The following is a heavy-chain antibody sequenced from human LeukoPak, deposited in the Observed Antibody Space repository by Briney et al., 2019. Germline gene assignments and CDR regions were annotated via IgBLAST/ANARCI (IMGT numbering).Heavy chain of an antibody. D-gene: IGHD1-7*01. J-gene: IGHJ3*02. CDR2: IIPILGIP. CDR3: ARETGTTFAFDI. V-gene: IGHV1-69*04. Sequence: SVKVSCKASGGSISTYAITWVRQAPGQGLEWMGRIIPILGIPYYSQKLQGRVTITADKSTSTAYMELTSLRSEDTAAFYCARETGTTFAFDIWGQGTMVTVSS. CDR1: GGSISTYA.